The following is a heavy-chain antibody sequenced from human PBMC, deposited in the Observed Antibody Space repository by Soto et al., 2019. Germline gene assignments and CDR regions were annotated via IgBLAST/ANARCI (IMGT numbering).Heavy chain of an antibody. J-gene: IGHJ6*02. CDR1: DFSISNAW. V-gene: IGHV3-15*07. Sequence: EVQLVESGGGLVKPGGSLRLSCAASDFSISNAWMNWVRQAPGKGLEWVGRVKRKIDGETTDYAAPVKGRFTISRDDSTNMLYLQMSSLKAHDTAVYYCTTGSVEGVWGQGTTVTVSS. CDR3: TTGSVEGV. D-gene: IGHD2-15*01. CDR2: VKRKIDGETT.